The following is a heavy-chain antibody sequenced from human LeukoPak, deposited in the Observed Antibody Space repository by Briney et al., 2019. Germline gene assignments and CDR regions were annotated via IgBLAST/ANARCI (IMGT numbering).Heavy chain of an antibody. CDR1: GGSISSGSYY. CDR2: IYTSGST. V-gene: IGHV4-61*02. D-gene: IGHD6-19*01. Sequence: SETLSLTCTVSGGSISSGSYYWSWIRQPAGKGLEWIGRIYTSGSTHYNPSLKGRVTISVDTSKNQFSLNLNSVTAADTAVYYCARAVGSSESNWFDPWGQGTLATVSS. J-gene: IGHJ5*02. CDR3: ARAVGSSESNWFDP.